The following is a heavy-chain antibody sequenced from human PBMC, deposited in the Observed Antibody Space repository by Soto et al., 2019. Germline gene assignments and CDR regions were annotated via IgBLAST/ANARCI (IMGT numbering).Heavy chain of an antibody. J-gene: IGHJ3*02. D-gene: IGHD1-7*01. CDR3: AACELCHAFDI. CDR2: INPSGGST. V-gene: IGHV1-46*01. Sequence: ASVKVSCKASGYTFTSYYMHWVRQAPGQGLEWMGIINPSGGSTSYAQKFQGRVTMTRDTSTSTVYMELSSLRSEDTAVYYCAACELCHAFDIWGQGTMVTVSS. CDR1: GYTFTSYY.